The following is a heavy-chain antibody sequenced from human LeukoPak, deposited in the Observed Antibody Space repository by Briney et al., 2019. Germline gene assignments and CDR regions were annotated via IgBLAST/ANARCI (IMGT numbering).Heavy chain of an antibody. CDR2: IYHSGSI. J-gene: IGHJ4*02. Sequence: PSGTLSLTCGVSGVSITSGNWWSWVRQPPGKGLEWIGEIYHSGSINYNPSLKSRVTISVDKSKNQFSLKLNSMTAADTAVYYCWHSGYESGLDYWGQGTLVTVSS. CDR1: GVSITSGNW. D-gene: IGHD5-12*01. CDR3: WHSGYESGLDY. V-gene: IGHV4-4*02.